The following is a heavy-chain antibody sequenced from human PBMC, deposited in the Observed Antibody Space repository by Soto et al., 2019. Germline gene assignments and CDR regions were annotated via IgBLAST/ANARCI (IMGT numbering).Heavy chain of an antibody. V-gene: IGHV4-39*02. CDR1: VGSISSSSYY. J-gene: IGHJ3*02. CDR3: AREPYSGSYSSGGHAFDI. CDR2: IYYSGST. Sequence: QLQLQESGPGLVKPSETLSLTCTVSVGSISSSSYYWGWIRQPPGKGLEWIGSIYYSGSTYYNPSLKSRFTISVDTPKNQFSLKLSSVTAADTAVYYCAREPYSGSYSSGGHAFDIWGQGTMVTVSS. D-gene: IGHD1-26*01.